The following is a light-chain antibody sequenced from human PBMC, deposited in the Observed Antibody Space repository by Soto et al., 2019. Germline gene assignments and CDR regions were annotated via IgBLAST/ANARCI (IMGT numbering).Light chain of an antibody. Sequence: QSALPQPRSVSGSPGQSVTISCTGTSSDVGDYNYVSWYQQHPGKAPKLLIYAVNMRPSGVPDRFSGSKSGNTASLTISGLHAEDEADYSCCSYAGSYTWVFGGGTKLTVL. V-gene: IGLV2-11*01. CDR1: SSDVGDYNY. CDR3: CSYAGSYTWV. J-gene: IGLJ3*02. CDR2: AVN.